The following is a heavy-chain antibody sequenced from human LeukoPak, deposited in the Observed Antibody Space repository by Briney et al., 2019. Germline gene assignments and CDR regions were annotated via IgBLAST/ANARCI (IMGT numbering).Heavy chain of an antibody. Sequence: ASVKVSCKASAYTFTGYYMHWVRQAPGQGLEWMGWIYPNSGGTNYAQKFQGRVTMTRDTSISTAYMELSRLRSDDTAVYYCARADIAAAVPLDYWGQGTLVTVSS. CDR3: ARADIAAAVPLDY. J-gene: IGHJ4*02. D-gene: IGHD6-13*01. CDR2: IYPNSGGT. V-gene: IGHV1-2*02. CDR1: AYTFTGYY.